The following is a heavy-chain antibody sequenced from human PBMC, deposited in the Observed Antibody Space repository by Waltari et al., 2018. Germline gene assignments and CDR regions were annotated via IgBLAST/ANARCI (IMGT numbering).Heavy chain of an antibody. CDR1: GGSFSGYY. V-gene: IGHV4-34*01. J-gene: IGHJ6*03. D-gene: IGHD6-6*01. CDR3: ARGARVYYYYMDV. Sequence: AGLLKPSETLSLTCAVYGGSFSGYYWSWIRQPPGKGLEWIGEINHSGSTNYNPSLKSRVTISVDTSKNQFSLKLSSVTAADTAVYYCARGARVYYYYMDVWGKGTTVTVSS. CDR2: INHSGST.